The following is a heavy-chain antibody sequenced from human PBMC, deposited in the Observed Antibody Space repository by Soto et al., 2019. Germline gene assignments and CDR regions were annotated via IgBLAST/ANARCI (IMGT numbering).Heavy chain of an antibody. CDR3: TTDPYFPIVVVVAATEDAEYFQH. CDR2: IKSKTDGGTT. D-gene: IGHD2-15*01. Sequence: GGSLRLSCAASGFTFSNAWMSWVRQAPGKGLEWVGRIKSKTDGGTTDYAAPVKGRFTISRDDSKNTLYLQMNSLKTEDTAVYYCTTDPYFPIVVVVAATEDAEYFQHWGQGTLVTVSS. V-gene: IGHV3-15*01. J-gene: IGHJ1*01. CDR1: GFTFSNAW.